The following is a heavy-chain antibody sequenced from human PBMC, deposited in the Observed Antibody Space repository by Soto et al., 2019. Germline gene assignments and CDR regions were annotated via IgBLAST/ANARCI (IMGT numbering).Heavy chain of an antibody. CDR3: ARCGSGKRWFDP. V-gene: IGHV1-18*04. Sequence: QVQLVQSGAEVKKPGASVKFSFKASGYTFTSYAISWVRQAPGQGLEWMGWIRADNGNTNYAHKLQSRITMTTDTSTSTAYMELRSLRSDDTAVYYCARCGSGKRWFDPWGQGTLVTVSS. D-gene: IGHD3-10*01. J-gene: IGHJ5*02. CDR2: IRADNGNT. CDR1: GYTFTSYA.